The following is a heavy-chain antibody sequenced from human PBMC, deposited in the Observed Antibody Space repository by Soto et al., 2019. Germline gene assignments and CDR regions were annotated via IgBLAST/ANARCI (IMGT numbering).Heavy chain of an antibody. V-gene: IGHV4-59*08. CDR3: ARHEYSGFDDAFDI. CDR2: IYYSGST. D-gene: IGHD5-12*01. J-gene: IGHJ3*02. CDR1: GGSISSYY. Sequence: SETLSLTCTVSGGSISSYYWSWIRQPPGKGLEWIGYIYYSGSTNYNPSLKSRVTISVDTSKNQFSLKLSSVTAADTAVYYCARHEYSGFDDAFDIWGQGTMVTGSS.